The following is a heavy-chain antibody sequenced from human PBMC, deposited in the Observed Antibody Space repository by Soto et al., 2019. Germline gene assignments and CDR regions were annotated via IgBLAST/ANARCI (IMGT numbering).Heavy chain of an antibody. Sequence: GESLKISCLGSGYDFAKSWIGWVRQMPGKGLEWMGIIYPGDSDTRYSPSFQGQVTISADKSISTAYLQWSSLKASDTAMYYCARHTGYSYGPDYYYYMDVWGKGTTVTVSS. V-gene: IGHV5-51*01. CDR3: ARHTGYSYGPDYYYYMDV. J-gene: IGHJ6*03. CDR2: IYPGDSDT. CDR1: GYDFAKSW. D-gene: IGHD5-18*01.